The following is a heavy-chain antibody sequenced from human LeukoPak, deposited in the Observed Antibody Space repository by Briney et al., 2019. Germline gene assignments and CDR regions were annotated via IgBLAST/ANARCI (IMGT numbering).Heavy chain of an antibody. J-gene: IGHJ6*04. CDR1: GFTIGTAW. D-gene: IGHD3-3*02. CDR2: IKSEGEGSTT. CDR3: IAHFPYFYGFDV. Sequence: GGSLRLSCVSSGFTIGTAWMSWVRQAPGKGLEWLGHIKSEGEGSTTDYAAPAKGRFAISRDDSKNMIYLQMSSLKIDDTAIYYCIAHFPYFYGFDVWGKGTTVTVSS. V-gene: IGHV3-15*01.